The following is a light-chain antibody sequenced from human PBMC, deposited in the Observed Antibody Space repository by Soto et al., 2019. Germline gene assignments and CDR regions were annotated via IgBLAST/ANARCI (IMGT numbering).Light chain of an antibody. CDR3: QQFDTYRT. CDR1: QNIRNY. Sequence: DIQMTQSPSTLSASLGDRVTITCRASQNIRNYVAWYLHQPGKVPRLLIYDASTLESGVSSRFGGSGSGTDFTLTITRLQPDDFGTYSCQQFDTYRTFGQGTIVDVK. V-gene: IGKV1-5*01. CDR2: DAS. J-gene: IGKJ1*01.